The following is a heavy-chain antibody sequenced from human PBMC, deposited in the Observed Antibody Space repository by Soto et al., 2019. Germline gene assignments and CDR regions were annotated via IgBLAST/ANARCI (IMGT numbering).Heavy chain of an antibody. CDR2: INHSGST. Sequence: QVQLQQWGAGLLKPSETLSLTCAVYGGSFSGYYWSWIRQPPGKGLEWIGEINHSGSTNYNPSLKSRVTISVDTYKNQFSLKLSSVTAADTAVYYCARDPEKSYYYGSGSYDYWGQGTLVTVSS. CDR1: GGSFSGYY. CDR3: ARDPEKSYYYGSGSYDY. J-gene: IGHJ4*02. V-gene: IGHV4-34*01. D-gene: IGHD3-10*01.